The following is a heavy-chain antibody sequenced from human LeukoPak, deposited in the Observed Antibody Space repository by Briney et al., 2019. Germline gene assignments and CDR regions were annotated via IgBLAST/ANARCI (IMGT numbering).Heavy chain of an antibody. CDR1: GGSISSHY. J-gene: IGHJ6*03. Sequence: SETLSLTCTVSGGSISSHYWSWIRQPPGKGLEWIGYIYYSGSTNYNPSLKSRVTISVDTSRNQFSLKLSSVTAADSVVYYCARRTGYLNYYYYYYMDVWGNGTTVTVSS. V-gene: IGHV4-59*11. CDR3: ARRTGYLNYYYYYYMDV. CDR2: IYYSGST. D-gene: IGHD3/OR15-3a*01.